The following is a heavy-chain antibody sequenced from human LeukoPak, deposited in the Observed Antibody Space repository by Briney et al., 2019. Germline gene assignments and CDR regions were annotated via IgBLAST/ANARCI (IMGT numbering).Heavy chain of an antibody. J-gene: IGHJ6*03. Sequence: SETLSLTCAVYGGSFSGYYWSWIRQPPGKGLEWIGEINHSGSTNYNPSLKSRVTISVDTSKNQFSLKLNSVTAADTAVYYCASFYCSGGSCYQYYSYYYMDVWGKGTTVTISS. CDR2: INHSGST. CDR1: GGSFSGYY. D-gene: IGHD2-15*01. CDR3: ASFYCSGGSCYQYYSYYYMDV. V-gene: IGHV4-34*01.